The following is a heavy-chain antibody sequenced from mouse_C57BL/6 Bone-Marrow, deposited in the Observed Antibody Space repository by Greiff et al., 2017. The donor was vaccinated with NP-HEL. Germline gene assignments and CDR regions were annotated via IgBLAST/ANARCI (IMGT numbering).Heavy chain of an antibody. CDR2: IDPGNGDT. V-gene: IGHV14-4*01. CDR1: GFNIKDDY. Sequence: VQLQQSGAELVRPGASVKLSCTASGFNIKDDYMHWVKQRPEQGLEWIGWIDPGNGDTEYASKFQGKATITADTSSNTAYLHLSSLTSEDTAVYYCTTNYDVISYAMDYWGQGTSVTVSS. J-gene: IGHJ4*01. D-gene: IGHD2-4*01. CDR3: TTNYDVISYAMDY.